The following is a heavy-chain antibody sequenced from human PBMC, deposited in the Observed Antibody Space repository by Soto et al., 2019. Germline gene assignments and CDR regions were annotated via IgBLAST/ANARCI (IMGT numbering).Heavy chain of an antibody. V-gene: IGHV1-2*02. CDR1: DYYFPGYN. CDR3: ATVHRSSTSRGSGFDP. CDR2: INPNSGVT. Sequence: QVQLVQSGAEVKKPGASVKVSCKAYDYYFPGYNIHWVRQAPGQGLEWMGWINPNSGVTTYAQKSQGRVPLPRDTSSSAADLEVRRLRSVDTAVYDGATVHRSSTSRGSGFDPWGQRTQVTVSS. D-gene: IGHD6-13*01. J-gene: IGHJ5*02.